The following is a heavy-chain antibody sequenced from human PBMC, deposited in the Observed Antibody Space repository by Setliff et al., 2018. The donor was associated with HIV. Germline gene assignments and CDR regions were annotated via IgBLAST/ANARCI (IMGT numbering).Heavy chain of an antibody. CDR2: INHSGST. Sequence: PSETLSLTCAVYGGSFNGYSWSWIRQPPGKGLEWIGEINHSGSTNYNPSLKSRVIISVDTSKNQFSLRLTSVTAADTAVYYCARGGRRSTWYLRGWYFDYWGQGTLVTVSS. D-gene: IGHD6-13*01. CDR1: GGSFNGYS. V-gene: IGHV4-34*01. CDR3: ARGGRRSTWYLRGWYFDY. J-gene: IGHJ4*02.